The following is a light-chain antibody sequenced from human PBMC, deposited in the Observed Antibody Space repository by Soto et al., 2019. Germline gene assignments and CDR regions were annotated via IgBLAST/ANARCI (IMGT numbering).Light chain of an antibody. CDR3: QSYDSSLSGWV. V-gene: IGLV1-40*01. CDR2: GNS. J-gene: IGLJ3*02. Sequence: QSVLTQPPSVSGAPGKRVTISCTGSSSNIGAGYDVHWYQQLPGTAPKLLIYGNSNRPSGVPDRFSGSKSGTSASLAITGLRAEDEADYYCQSYDSSLSGWVFCGGTKLTVL. CDR1: SSNIGAGYD.